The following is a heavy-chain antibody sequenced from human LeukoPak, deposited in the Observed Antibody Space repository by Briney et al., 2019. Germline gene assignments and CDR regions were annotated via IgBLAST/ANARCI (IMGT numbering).Heavy chain of an antibody. Sequence: GGSLRLSCAASGFTFSSYGMHWVRQAPGKGLEWVAVISYDGSNKYYADSVKGRFTISRDNSKNTLYLQMNSLRTEDTGVYYCAKDLSSGSRRAYWGQGTLVTVSS. CDR1: GFTFSSYG. D-gene: IGHD6-19*01. J-gene: IGHJ4*02. CDR3: AKDLSSGSRRAY. CDR2: ISYDGSNK. V-gene: IGHV3-30*18.